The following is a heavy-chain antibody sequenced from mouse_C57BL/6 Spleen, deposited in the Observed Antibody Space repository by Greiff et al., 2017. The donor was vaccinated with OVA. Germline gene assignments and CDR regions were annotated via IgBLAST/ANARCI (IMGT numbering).Heavy chain of an antibody. J-gene: IGHJ2*01. CDR3: TRCWLHLYYFDY. CDR1: GYTFTDYE. Sequence: QVQLQQSGAELVRPGASVTLSCKASGYTFTDYEMHWVKQTPVHGLEWIGAIDPETGGTAYNQKFKGKAILTADKSSSTAYMELRSLTSEDSAVYYCTRCWLHLYYFDYWGQGTTLTVSS. D-gene: IGHD2-2*01. CDR2: IDPETGGT. V-gene: IGHV1-15*01.